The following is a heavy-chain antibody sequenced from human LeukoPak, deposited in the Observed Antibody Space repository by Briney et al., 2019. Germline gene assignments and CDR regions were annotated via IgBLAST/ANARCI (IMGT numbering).Heavy chain of an antibody. V-gene: IGHV4-59*08. CDR1: GGYISSYY. Sequence: SETLSLTCTVSGGYISSYYWSWIRQPPGKGVEWVGYIYDSGSPNYNPSLKSRVTISADTSKNQFSLKLRSVTAADTAVYYCARVAQQLVDGTHYYYYMDVWGKGTTVTVSS. J-gene: IGHJ6*03. CDR3: ARVAQQLVDGTHYYYYMDV. CDR2: IYDSGSP. D-gene: IGHD6-13*01.